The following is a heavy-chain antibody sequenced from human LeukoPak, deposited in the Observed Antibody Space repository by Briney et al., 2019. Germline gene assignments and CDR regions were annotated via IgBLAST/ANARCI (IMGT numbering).Heavy chain of an antibody. CDR2: INPNNGGT. CDR1: GYTFIDYQ. D-gene: IGHD1-26*01. Sequence: ASVKVSCKASGYTFIDYQMHWLRQAPGQGLEWMGWINPNNGGTNDAQKFQGRVTMTRDTSIRTAYMEVSSLRSDDTAVYYCAREWELNTQTDGMDVWGQGTSVTVSS. CDR3: AREWELNTQTDGMDV. V-gene: IGHV1-2*02. J-gene: IGHJ6*02.